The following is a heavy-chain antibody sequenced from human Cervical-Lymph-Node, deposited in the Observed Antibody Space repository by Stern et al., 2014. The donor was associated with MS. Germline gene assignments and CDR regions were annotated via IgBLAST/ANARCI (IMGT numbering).Heavy chain of an antibody. J-gene: IGHJ4*02. V-gene: IGHV3-21*01. Sequence: EVQLVESGGGLVKPGGSLRLSCAASGFTFSSYSMNWVRQAPGKGLEWVPSISSSSSYIYYADSVKGRFTISRDNAKNSLYLQMNSLRAEDTAVYYCARDQYYYDSSGYYTTFDYWGQGTLVTVSS. D-gene: IGHD3-22*01. CDR2: ISSSSSYI. CDR3: ARDQYYYDSSGYYTTFDY. CDR1: GFTFSSYS.